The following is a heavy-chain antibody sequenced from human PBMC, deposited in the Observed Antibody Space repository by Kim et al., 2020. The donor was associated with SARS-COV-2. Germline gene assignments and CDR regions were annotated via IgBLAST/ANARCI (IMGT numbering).Heavy chain of an antibody. CDR3: AVPHSGYQYYFDY. D-gene: IGHD3-22*01. J-gene: IGHJ4*02. Sequence: YSQKFPGRVTSTRATSASQAYMELSSLRSEDTAVYYCAVPHSGYQYYFDYWGQGTLVTVSS. V-gene: IGHV1-3*01.